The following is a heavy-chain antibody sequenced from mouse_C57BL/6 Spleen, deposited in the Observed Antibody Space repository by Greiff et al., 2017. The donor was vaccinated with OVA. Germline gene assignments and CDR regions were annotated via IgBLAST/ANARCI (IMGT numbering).Heavy chain of an antibody. D-gene: IGHD1-1*01. CDR1: GFTFSNYW. J-gene: IGHJ3*01. V-gene: IGHV6-3*01. CDR3: TPALVYGWFAY. Sequence: EVKLVESGGGLVQPGGSMKLSCVASGFTFSNYWMNWVRQSPEKGLEWVAQIRLKSDNYATHYAESVKGRFTISRDDSKSSVYLQMNNLRAEDTGIYYCTPALVYGWFAYWGQGTLVTVSA. CDR2: IRLKSDNYAT.